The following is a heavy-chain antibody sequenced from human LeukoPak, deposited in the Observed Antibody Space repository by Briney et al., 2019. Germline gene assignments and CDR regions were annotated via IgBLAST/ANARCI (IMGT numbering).Heavy chain of an antibody. CDR2: ISSSSSNI. CDR3: AKDKVAVALKYYFDY. CDR1: GFTFSSYN. Sequence: GGSLRLSCAASGFTFSSYNINWVRQAPGKGLEWVSYISSSSSNIYYADSVKGRFTISRDNAKNSLYLQMNSLRDEDTAVYYCAKDKVAVALKYYFDYWGQGTLVTVSS. V-gene: IGHV3-48*02. D-gene: IGHD6-19*01. J-gene: IGHJ4*02.